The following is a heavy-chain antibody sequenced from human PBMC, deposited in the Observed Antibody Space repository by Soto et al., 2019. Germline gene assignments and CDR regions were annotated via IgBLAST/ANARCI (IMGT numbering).Heavy chain of an antibody. D-gene: IGHD1-26*01. CDR3: ARQTGLGATNY. CDR2: INTDGGTT. CDR1: GFTFSNYW. Sequence: GGSLRLSCAGSGFTFSNYWMHWVRQTRGKGLVWVARINTDGGTTSYADSAKGRFTISRDNAMNILYLQMTSLRVEDTAAYHCARQTGLGATNYWGQGTLVTVSS. V-gene: IGHV3-74*01. J-gene: IGHJ4*02.